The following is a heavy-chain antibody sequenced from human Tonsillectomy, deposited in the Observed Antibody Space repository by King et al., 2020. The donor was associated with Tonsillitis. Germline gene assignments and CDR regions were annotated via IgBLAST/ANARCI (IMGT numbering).Heavy chain of an antibody. D-gene: IGHD3-22*01. J-gene: IGHJ4*02. CDR2: IKEDGREE. Sequence: EVQLVESGGGLVQPGGSLRLSCAASGFTFGSYWMSWVRQTPGKGLQWVANIKEDGREEHYVDSVNGRFTISRDNAKNSVFLQMNSLRAEDTGVYYCARDAAYDSSGYHYWGQGTLVTVSS. CDR3: ARDAAYDSSGYHY. V-gene: IGHV3-7*01. CDR1: GFTFGSYW.